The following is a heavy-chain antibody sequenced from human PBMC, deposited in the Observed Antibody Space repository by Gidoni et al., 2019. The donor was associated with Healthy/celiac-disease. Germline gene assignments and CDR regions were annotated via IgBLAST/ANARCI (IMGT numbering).Heavy chain of an antibody. Sequence: QVQLVQSGAEVKTSGASVKVSCKASGYTFPSYDINWVRQATGQGLEWMGWMNPNSGNTGYAQKFQGRGTMTRNTSISTAYMELSSLRSEDTAVYYCARGLGYSSSWYSDYWGQGTLVTVSS. D-gene: IGHD6-13*01. CDR3: ARGLGYSSSWYSDY. J-gene: IGHJ4*02. CDR2: MNPNSGNT. V-gene: IGHV1-8*01. CDR1: GYTFPSYD.